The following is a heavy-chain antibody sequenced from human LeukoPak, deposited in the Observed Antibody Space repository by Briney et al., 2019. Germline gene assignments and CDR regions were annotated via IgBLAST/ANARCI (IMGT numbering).Heavy chain of an antibody. CDR1: GGSISSGDYY. J-gene: IGHJ4*02. V-gene: IGHV4-30-4*01. CDR3: ARVRSVLLWSGDRYYFDY. CDR2: IYYSGST. D-gene: IGHD3-10*01. Sequence: TSQTLSLTCTVSGGSISSGDYYWSWIRQPPGKGLEWIGYIYYSGSTYYNPSLKSRVTISVDTSKNQFFLKLSSVTAADTAVYYCARVRSVLLWSGDRYYFDYWGQGTLVTVSS.